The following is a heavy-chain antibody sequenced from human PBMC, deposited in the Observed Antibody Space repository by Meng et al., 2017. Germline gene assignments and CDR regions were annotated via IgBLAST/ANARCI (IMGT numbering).Heavy chain of an antibody. D-gene: IGHD4-23*01. Sequence: KVSCKGSGYSFTSYRIGWVRQRPGKGLEWMGIIYPGDSDTRYSPSFQGQVTISADKSISTAYLQWSSLKASDTAMYYCARLDGGKISPDFDYWGQGTLVTVSS. V-gene: IGHV5-51*01. CDR2: IYPGDSDT. CDR1: GYSFTSYR. J-gene: IGHJ4*02. CDR3: ARLDGGKISPDFDY.